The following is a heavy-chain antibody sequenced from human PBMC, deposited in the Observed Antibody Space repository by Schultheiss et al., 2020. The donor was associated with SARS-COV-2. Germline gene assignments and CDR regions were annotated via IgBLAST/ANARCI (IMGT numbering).Heavy chain of an antibody. D-gene: IGHD5-18*01. J-gene: IGHJ2*01. V-gene: IGHV4-61*02. Sequence: SETLSLTCAVSGGSISSGGYSWSWIRQPPGKGLEWIGRIYTSGSTNYNPSLKSRVTMSVDTSKNQFSLKLSSVTAADTAVYYCARGGDRIQLWLDLGWYFDLWGRGTLVTVSS. CDR1: GGSISSGGYS. CDR2: IYTSGST. CDR3: ARGGDRIQLWLDLGWYFDL.